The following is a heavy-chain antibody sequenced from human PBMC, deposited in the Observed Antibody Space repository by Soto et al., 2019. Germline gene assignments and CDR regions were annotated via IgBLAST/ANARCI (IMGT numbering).Heavy chain of an antibody. CDR1: GASTVSHYH. V-gene: IGHV4-31*02. D-gene: IGHD1-26*01. CDR3: ALAVGPTTGLDY. CDR2: IFNSGTT. Sequence: QVQLQESGPGLVKPSQTLSLTCSVSGASTVSHYHWTWIRQPPGKGLEWMGYIFNSGTTFYNPSLTSRLSISMDTSGNQFSLELRSVTAADTAVYYCALAVGPTTGLDYWGQGTLVTVSS. J-gene: IGHJ4*02.